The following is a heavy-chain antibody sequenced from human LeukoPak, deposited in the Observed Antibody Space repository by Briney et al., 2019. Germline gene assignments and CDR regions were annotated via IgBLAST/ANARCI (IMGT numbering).Heavy chain of an antibody. Sequence: GGSLRLSCAASGFTFSTYGMHWVRQAPGKGLEWVAFIRYDGSNKYYADSVKGRFTISRDNSKNTVYLQMNSLRAEDTAVYYCAAPGVPAATYYFNYWGQGTLVTVSS. CDR1: GFTFSTYG. CDR2: IRYDGSNK. V-gene: IGHV3-30*02. CDR3: AAPGVPAATYYFNY. J-gene: IGHJ4*02. D-gene: IGHD2-2*01.